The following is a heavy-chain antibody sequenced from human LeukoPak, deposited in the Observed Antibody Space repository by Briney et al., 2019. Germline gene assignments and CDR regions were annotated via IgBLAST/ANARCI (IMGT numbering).Heavy chain of an antibody. D-gene: IGHD3-16*02. V-gene: IGHV4-39*01. CDR3: ARHPSWGTPRYSFDY. CDR1: GGSISSRDYY. CDR2: NYYSRIT. J-gene: IGHJ4*02. Sequence: PSETLSLTCTVSGGSISSRDYYWGWIRQSPGKGLEWIGSNYYSRITFYTPSLKSRITISVDTSKTQFSLKLSSVTAADTAVYYCARHPSWGTPRYSFDYWGQGSLVTVSS.